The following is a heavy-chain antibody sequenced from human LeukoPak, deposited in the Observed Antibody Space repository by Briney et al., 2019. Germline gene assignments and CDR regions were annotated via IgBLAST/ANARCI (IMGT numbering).Heavy chain of an antibody. CDR2: IYHSGST. CDR3: ARDYYDSSGYGDY. D-gene: IGHD3-22*01. J-gene: IGHJ4*02. V-gene: IGHV4-38-2*02. Sequence: PSETLSLTCAVSGYSISSGYYWGWIRRPPGKGLEWIGSIYHSGSTYYNPSLKSRVTISVDTSKNQFSLKLSSVTAADTAVYYCARDYYDSSGYGDYWGQGTLVTVSS. CDR1: GYSISSGYY.